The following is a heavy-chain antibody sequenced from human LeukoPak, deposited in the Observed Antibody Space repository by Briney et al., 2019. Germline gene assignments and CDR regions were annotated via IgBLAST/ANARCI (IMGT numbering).Heavy chain of an antibody. D-gene: IGHD4-23*01. J-gene: IGHJ4*02. CDR2: IYPGDSDT. V-gene: IGHV5-51*01. CDR1: GYSFTSYW. Sequence: GESLKISCQGSGYSFTSYWIGWVRQMPGKGLEWMGIIYPGDSDTRYSPSFQGQVTISRDNSKNTLYLQMNSLRAEDTAVYYCARSATGYGGNSYYFDYWGQGTLVTVSS. CDR3: ARSATGYGGNSYYFDY.